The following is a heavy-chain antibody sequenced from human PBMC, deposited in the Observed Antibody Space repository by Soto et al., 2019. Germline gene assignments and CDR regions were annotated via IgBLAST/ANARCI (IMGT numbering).Heavy chain of an antibody. V-gene: IGHV3-30*18. CDR3: AKGGIAAAGTRDGMDV. CDR1: GFTFSSYG. J-gene: IGHJ6*02. Sequence: GGSLRLSCAASGFTFSSYGMHWVRQAPGKGLEWVAVISYDGSNKYYADSVKGRFTISRDNSKNTLYLQMNSLRAEDTAVYYCAKGGIAAAGTRDGMDVWGQGTTVTVSS. D-gene: IGHD6-13*01. CDR2: ISYDGSNK.